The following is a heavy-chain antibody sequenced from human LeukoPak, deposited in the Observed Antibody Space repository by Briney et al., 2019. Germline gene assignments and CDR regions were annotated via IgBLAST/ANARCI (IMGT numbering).Heavy chain of an antibody. Sequence: ASVKVSCKASGYTFTSYGISWVRQAPGQGVEWMGWISAYNGNTNYAQKLQGRVTMTTDTSTSTAYMELRSLRSDDTAVYYCARVLLMAPYYYMDVWGKGTTVTVSS. D-gene: IGHD5-24*01. CDR3: ARVLLMAPYYYMDV. V-gene: IGHV1-18*01. CDR1: GYTFTSYG. CDR2: ISAYNGNT. J-gene: IGHJ6*03.